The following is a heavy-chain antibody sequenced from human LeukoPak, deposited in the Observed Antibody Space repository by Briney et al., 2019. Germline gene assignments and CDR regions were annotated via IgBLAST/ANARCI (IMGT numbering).Heavy chain of an antibody. CDR3: ARSSYSCSSSV. V-gene: IGHV3-7*03. Sequence: GGSLRLSSAVSGFTFSGFWMSWSLQAPGKGLEWVASINSDGSEGYYADVVKGRFTISRDNAKNSLYLQINSLRAEDTAVYYCARSSYSCSSSVWGQGTMVTVSS. D-gene: IGHD6-6*01. CDR1: GFTFSGFW. J-gene: IGHJ3*01. CDR2: INSDGSEG.